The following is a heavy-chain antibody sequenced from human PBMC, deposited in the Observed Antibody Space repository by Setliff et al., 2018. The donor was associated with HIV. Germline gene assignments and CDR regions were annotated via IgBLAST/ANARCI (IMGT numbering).Heavy chain of an antibody. CDR1: GGSFSGSY. J-gene: IGHJ4*02. Sequence: SETLSLTCAVYGGSFSGSYWSWIRQPPGKGLEWIGESNHSGSTNYNPSPKSRATIAVDTYNNQFSLKLSSVSAADTAVYYCARGHPIVPTGLVSFYFDHWGQGTLVTVS. V-gene: IGHV4-34*01. D-gene: IGHD2-2*01. CDR3: ARGHPIVPTGLVSFYFDH. CDR2: SNHSGST.